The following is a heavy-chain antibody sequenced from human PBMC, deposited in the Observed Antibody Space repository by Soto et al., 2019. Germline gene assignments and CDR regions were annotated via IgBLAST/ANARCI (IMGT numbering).Heavy chain of an antibody. Sequence: EVQLVESGGGLVQPGGSLRLSCAASGFTFSSYWRSWVRQAPGKGLEWVANIKQDGSEKYYVDSVKGRFTISRDNAKNSLYLQMNSLRAEDTAVYYCARGRVRIAAAALDYWRQGTLVTVSS. CDR1: GFTFSSYW. V-gene: IGHV3-7*01. D-gene: IGHD6-13*01. CDR3: ARGRVRIAAAALDY. CDR2: IKQDGSEK. J-gene: IGHJ4*02.